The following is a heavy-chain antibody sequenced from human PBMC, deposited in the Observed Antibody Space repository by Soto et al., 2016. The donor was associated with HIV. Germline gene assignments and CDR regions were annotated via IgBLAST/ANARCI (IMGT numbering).Heavy chain of an antibody. CDR3: ARGTYYYDSSPDY. V-gene: IGHV4-59*01. CDR2: IYYSGST. Sequence: QVQLQESGPGLVKPSETLSLTCTVSGGSISTYYWSWIRQPPGKGLEWIGYIYYSGSTNYNPSLKNRVTISVDTSKNQFSLKLSSVTAADTAVYYCARGTYYYDSSPDYWGQGPWSPSPQ. D-gene: IGHD3-22*01. J-gene: IGHJ4*02. CDR1: GGSISTYY.